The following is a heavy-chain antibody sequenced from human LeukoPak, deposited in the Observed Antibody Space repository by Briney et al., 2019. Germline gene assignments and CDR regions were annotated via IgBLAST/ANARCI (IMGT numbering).Heavy chain of an antibody. CDR2: FDPEDGET. CDR1: GYTLSELS. D-gene: IGHD3-9*01. J-gene: IGHJ6*02. Sequence: ASVKVSCKVAGYTLSELSMHWVRQAPGKGLEWMGGFDPEDGETIYAQKFQGRVTMTEDTSTDTAYMELTSLTSEDTAVYYCAPGILTESQPIYYGLDVWGQGTTVTVSS. V-gene: IGHV1-24*01. CDR3: APGILTESQPIYYGLDV.